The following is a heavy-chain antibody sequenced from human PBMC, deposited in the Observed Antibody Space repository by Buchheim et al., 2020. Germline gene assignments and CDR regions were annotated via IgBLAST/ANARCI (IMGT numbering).Heavy chain of an antibody. CDR2: INPDGSDS. CDR3: TRSANFFRGMDV. J-gene: IGHJ6*02. V-gene: IGHV3-74*01. D-gene: IGHD2-15*01. Sequence: DERLVESGGGLGQPGGSLRLSCAASGFSFSSDWMYWVRQAHGKGLVGVSRINPDGSDSTYADSVKGRFTISSDNGRQTVYLLMNSLRGEDTAKYYCTRSANFFRGMDVCGQGTT. CDR1: GFSFSSDW.